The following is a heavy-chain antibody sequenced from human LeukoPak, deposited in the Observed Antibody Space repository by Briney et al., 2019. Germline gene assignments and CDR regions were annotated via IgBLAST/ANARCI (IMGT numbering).Heavy chain of an antibody. CDR1: GGSISSYY. Sequence: SETLSLTCTVSGGSISSYYWSWIRQPPGKGLEWIGYVHYSGSTNYNPSLKSRVTISADTSKNQFSLKLSSVTAADTAVYYCARGPYYADTPGAFDIWGQGTMVTVSS. V-gene: IGHV4-59*01. J-gene: IGHJ3*02. D-gene: IGHD2/OR15-2a*01. CDR3: ARGPYYADTPGAFDI. CDR2: VHYSGST.